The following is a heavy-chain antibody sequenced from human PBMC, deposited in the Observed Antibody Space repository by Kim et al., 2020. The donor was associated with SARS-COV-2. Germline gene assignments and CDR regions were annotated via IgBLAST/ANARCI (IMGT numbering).Heavy chain of an antibody. Sequence: GGSLRLSCAASGFTFSSYAMHWVRQAPGKGLEWVAVISYDGSNKYYADSVKGRFTISRDNSKNTLYLQMNSLRAEDTAVYYWARDWRKDYYDSSGYYLRFDYWGQGTLVTVSS. V-gene: IGHV3-30*04. CDR2: ISYDGSNK. CDR1: GFTFSSYA. J-gene: IGHJ4*02. D-gene: IGHD3-22*01. CDR3: ARDWRKDYYDSSGYYLRFDY.